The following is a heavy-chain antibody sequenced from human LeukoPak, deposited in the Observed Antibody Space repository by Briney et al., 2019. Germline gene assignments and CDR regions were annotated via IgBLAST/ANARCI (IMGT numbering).Heavy chain of an antibody. D-gene: IGHD2-15*01. J-gene: IGHJ6*01. V-gene: IGHV3-21*01. CDR2: ISSSSTYI. CDR3: ARVGCSGCRCPGYGMDV. Sequence: GGALRLSCAASGFTFSSYSMNWVRQAPGKGLEWVSSISSSSTYIYYADSVKGRFTISRDNAKNSLYLQMNSLRVEDTAVYYCARVGCSGCRCPGYGMDVWGQGTTVTVSS. CDR1: GFTFSSYS.